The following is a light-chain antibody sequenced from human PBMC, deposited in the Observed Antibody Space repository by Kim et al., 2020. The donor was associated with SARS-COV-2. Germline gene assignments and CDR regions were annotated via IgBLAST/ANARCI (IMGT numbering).Light chain of an antibody. Sequence: GKTVTISCTRSSGSIDSNYVQWYQQRPGSAPITVIYEDDRRPSGVPDRFSGSIDRSSNSASLTISGLKPDDEADYYCQSYGARSQVFGGGTKLTVL. J-gene: IGLJ3*02. CDR3: QSYGARSQV. CDR2: EDD. CDR1: SGSIDSNY. V-gene: IGLV6-57*03.